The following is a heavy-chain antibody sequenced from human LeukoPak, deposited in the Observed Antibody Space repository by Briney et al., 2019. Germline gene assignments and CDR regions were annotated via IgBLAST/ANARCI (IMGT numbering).Heavy chain of an antibody. CDR2: LSYTGKT. Sequence: PSETLSLTCAVSGDSFSSFHWNWIRQLPGKGLEWIGGLSYTGKTNYNPSLASRVTISLDTSKNHGFILKLRSVTDADTAVYYCSEGYFEPFDHWGQGILVTVSS. CDR1: GDSFSSFH. CDR3: SEGYFEPFDH. V-gene: IGHV4-59*01. D-gene: IGHD2/OR15-2a*01. J-gene: IGHJ4*02.